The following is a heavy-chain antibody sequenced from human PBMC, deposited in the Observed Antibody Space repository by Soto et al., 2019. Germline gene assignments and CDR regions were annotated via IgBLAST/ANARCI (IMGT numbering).Heavy chain of an antibody. CDR2: IYTSGST. J-gene: IGHJ3*02. CDR1: GGSISSYY. CDR3: AIRSIAARSGGAFDI. D-gene: IGHD6-6*01. Sequence: SETLSLTCTVSGGSISSYYCSWIRQPAGKGLEWIGRIYTSGSTNYNPSLKSRVTMSVDTSKNQFSLKLSSVTAADTAVYYCAIRSIAARSGGAFDIWGQGTMVTVSS. V-gene: IGHV4-4*07.